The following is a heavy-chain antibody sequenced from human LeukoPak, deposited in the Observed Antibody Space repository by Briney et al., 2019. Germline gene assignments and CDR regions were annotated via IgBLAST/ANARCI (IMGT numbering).Heavy chain of an antibody. CDR2: ISGSGGST. J-gene: IGHJ4*02. CDR3: AKTYDTTNYFDY. CDR1: GFTFSSYG. D-gene: IGHD3-9*01. Sequence: GGTLRLSCAASGFTFSSYGMSWVRQAPGKGLEWVSAISGSGGSTYYADSVKGRFTISRDNSKNTLYLQMNSLRAEDTAVYYCAKTYDTTNYFDYWGQGTLVTVSS. V-gene: IGHV3-23*01.